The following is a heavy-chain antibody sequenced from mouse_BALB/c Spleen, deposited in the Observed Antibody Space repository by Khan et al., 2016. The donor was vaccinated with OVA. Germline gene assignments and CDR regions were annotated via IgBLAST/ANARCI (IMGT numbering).Heavy chain of an antibody. J-gene: IGHJ2*01. CDR1: GFSFSTYS. Sequence: EVELVESGGGLVRPGGSLKLSCAASGFSFSTYSMSWVRQTPEKRLGWVATISTGGSYTYYPDSVRGRFTISRDNAKNTLYLQMSSLKSEDTAMYYCTRHRGYDGSNPYFDYWGQGTTLTVSS. CDR2: ISTGGSYT. D-gene: IGHD1-1*01. CDR3: TRHRGYDGSNPYFDY. V-gene: IGHV5-6-4*01.